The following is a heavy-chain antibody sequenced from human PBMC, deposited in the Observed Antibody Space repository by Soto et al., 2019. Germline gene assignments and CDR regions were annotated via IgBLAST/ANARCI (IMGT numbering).Heavy chain of an antibody. CDR3: ARGLSTGPGRGYSLDN. Sequence: QLQLQESGSGLVKPSETLSLTCAVSGGSVSTTTYSWTWSRQPPGKGLEWIGYISHSGTTYYNPSLKSRVTISVDRSENQFSLKLTSVTAADSAVYYCARGLSTGPGRGYSLDNWGPGTLVTVSS. CDR2: ISHSGTT. CDR1: GGSVSTTTYS. V-gene: IGHV4-30-2*01. D-gene: IGHD3-22*01. J-gene: IGHJ4*02.